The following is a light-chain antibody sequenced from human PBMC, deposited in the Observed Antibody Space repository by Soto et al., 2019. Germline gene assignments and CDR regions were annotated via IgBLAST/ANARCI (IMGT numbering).Light chain of an antibody. CDR1: SSNIGNFY. V-gene: IGLV1-47*01. J-gene: IGLJ7*01. CDR2: KNN. CDR3: AAWDDSLSGPAV. Sequence: QPVLTQPPSASGTPGQRVTISCSGSSSNIGNFYVYWYQQLPGTAPKLLIYKNNQRPLGVPDRFSGSKSGTSASLAISGLRSEYEADYYCAAWDDSLSGPAVFGGGTQLTVL.